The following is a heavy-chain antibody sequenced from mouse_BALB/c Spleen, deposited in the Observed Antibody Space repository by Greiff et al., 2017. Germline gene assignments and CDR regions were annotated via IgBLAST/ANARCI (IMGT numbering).Heavy chain of an antibody. CDR2: IYPGNVNT. CDR3: ARKEGSSYEFAY. D-gene: IGHD1-1*01. J-gene: IGHJ3*01. V-gene: IGHV1S56*01. CDR1: GYTFTSYY. Sequence: VQLQQSGPELVKPGASVRISCKASGYTFTSYYIHWVKQRPGQGLEWIGWIYPGNVNTKYNEKFKGKATLTADKSSSTAYMQLSSLTSEDSAVYFCARKEGSSYEFAYWGQGTLVTVSA.